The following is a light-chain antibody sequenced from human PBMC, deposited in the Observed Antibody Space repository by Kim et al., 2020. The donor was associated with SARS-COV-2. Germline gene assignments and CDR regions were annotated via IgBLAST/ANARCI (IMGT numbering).Light chain of an antibody. Sequence: SASVGDSVPITCRASQSLSSWLAWYQLKPGKAPKLMIYDVSSLESGVPSRFSGSGSGTEFTLTISSLQPDDFATYYCQQYNIYPYTFGQGTKLEI. V-gene: IGKV1-5*01. CDR3: QQYNIYPYT. CDR2: DVS. CDR1: QSLSSW. J-gene: IGKJ2*01.